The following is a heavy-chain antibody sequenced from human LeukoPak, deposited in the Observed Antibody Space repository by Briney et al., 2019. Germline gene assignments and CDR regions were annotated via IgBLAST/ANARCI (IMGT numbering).Heavy chain of an antibody. CDR3: AREKVEMATNWFDP. J-gene: IGHJ5*02. Sequence: SETLSLTCTVSGGSISSSSYYWGWIRQPPGKGLEWIGSIYYSGSTYYNPSLKSRVTISVDTSKNQFSLKLSSVTAADTAVYYCAREKVEMATNWFDPWGQGTLVTVSS. D-gene: IGHD5-24*01. V-gene: IGHV4-39*07. CDR1: GGSISSSSYY. CDR2: IYYSGST.